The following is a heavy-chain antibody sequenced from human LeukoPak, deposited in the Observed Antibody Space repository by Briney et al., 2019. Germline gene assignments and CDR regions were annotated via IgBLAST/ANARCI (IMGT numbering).Heavy chain of an antibody. J-gene: IGHJ4*02. V-gene: IGHV3-23*01. CDR2: ISGSGGST. Sequence: GGSLRLSCAAAGFTVSSYAMSWVRQAPGKGLEWVSAISGSGGSTYYADSVKGRFTISRDNTKNTLYLQMNSPRDEDTAVYYCAKDLGFGEFSAGYWGQGTLVTVSS. CDR3: AKDLGFGEFSAGY. CDR1: GFTVSSYA. D-gene: IGHD3-10*01.